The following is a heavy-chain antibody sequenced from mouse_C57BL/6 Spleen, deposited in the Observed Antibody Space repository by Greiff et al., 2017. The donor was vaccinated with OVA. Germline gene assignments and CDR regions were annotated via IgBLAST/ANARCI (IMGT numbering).Heavy chain of an antibody. CDR1: GYTFTDYN. D-gene: IGHD2-2*01. CDR3: ARRVYYGYDGHFDY. V-gene: IGHV1-18*01. CDR2: INPNNGGT. Sequence: EVKLMESGPELVKPGASVKIPCKASGYTFTDYNMDWVKQSHGKSLEWIGDINPNNGGTIYNQKFKGKATLTVDKSSSTAYMELRSLTSEDTAVYYCARRVYYGYDGHFDYWGQGTTLTVSS. J-gene: IGHJ2*01.